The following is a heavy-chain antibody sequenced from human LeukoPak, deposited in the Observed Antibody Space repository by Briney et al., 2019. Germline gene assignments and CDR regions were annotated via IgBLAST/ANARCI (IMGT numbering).Heavy chain of an antibody. CDR3: ARDSASGWYHAN. CDR1: GFAFSFSA. V-gene: IGHV3-53*01. J-gene: IGHJ4*02. Sequence: PGGSLRLSCEASGFAFSFSAMTWVRQAPGKALEWVSVIYSGGTTYYADSVQGRFTISRDNSKNTLYLQMNSLRAEDTAVYCCARDSASGWYHANWGQGTLVTVSS. CDR2: IYSGGTT. D-gene: IGHD6-19*01.